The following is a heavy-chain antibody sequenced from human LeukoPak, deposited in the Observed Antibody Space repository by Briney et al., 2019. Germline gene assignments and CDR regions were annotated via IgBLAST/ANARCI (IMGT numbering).Heavy chain of an antibody. D-gene: IGHD6-6*01. Sequence: GGSLRLSCAASGFTFSSYSMNWVRQAPGKGLEWVSSISSSSTYIYYADSVKGRFTISRDNAKNSLYLQMNSLRAEDTAVYYCYSSSSPDDAFDIRGQGTMVTVSS. CDR2: ISSSSTYI. J-gene: IGHJ3*02. CDR1: GFTFSSYS. V-gene: IGHV3-21*01. CDR3: YSSSSPDDAFDI.